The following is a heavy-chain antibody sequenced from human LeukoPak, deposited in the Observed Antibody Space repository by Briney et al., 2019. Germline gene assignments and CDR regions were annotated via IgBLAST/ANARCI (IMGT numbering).Heavy chain of an antibody. CDR2: ISGSGGST. D-gene: IGHD6-19*01. J-gene: IGHJ4*02. V-gene: IGHV3-23*01. Sequence: PGGSLRLSCAASGFTFSSYAMSWVRQAPGRGLEWVSAISGSGGSTYYADSVKGRFTISRDNSKNTLYLQMNSLRAEDTAVYYCAIPRRAMAVAYYFDYWGQGTLVTVSS. CDR3: AIPRRAMAVAYYFDY. CDR1: GFTFSSYA.